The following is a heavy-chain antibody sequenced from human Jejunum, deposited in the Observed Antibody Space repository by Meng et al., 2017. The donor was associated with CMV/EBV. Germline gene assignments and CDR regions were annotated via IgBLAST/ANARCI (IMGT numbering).Heavy chain of an antibody. Sequence: LTCAVCGDSMSSSDWWSWVRQPPGKGLEWIGEIYHGESATYNPSLKSRVTISVDKSKNQLSLKLSSVTAADTAVYYCARNGFYSLDFWGQGTLVTVSS. CDR1: GDSMSSSDW. D-gene: IGHD3-22*01. V-gene: IGHV4-4*02. CDR2: IYHGESA. CDR3: ARNGFYSLDF. J-gene: IGHJ4*02.